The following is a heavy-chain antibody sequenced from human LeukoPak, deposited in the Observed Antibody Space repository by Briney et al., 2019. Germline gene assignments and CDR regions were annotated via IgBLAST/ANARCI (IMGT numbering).Heavy chain of an antibody. Sequence: GGSPRLSCEASGFTFSTYNMNWVRQAPGKRLEWVSSITSSSSSYAFYADSVKGRFTISRDNAKSSLYLQMNNLRAEDTAVYYCARDPYSGHYGNDYYYYMDVWGKGTTVTISS. V-gene: IGHV3-21*01. D-gene: IGHD5-12*01. CDR3: ARDPYSGHYGNDYYYYMDV. CDR2: ITSSSSSYA. CDR1: GFTFSTYN. J-gene: IGHJ6*03.